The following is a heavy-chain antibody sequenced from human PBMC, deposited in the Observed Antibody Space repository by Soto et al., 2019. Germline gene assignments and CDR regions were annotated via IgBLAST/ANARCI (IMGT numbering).Heavy chain of an antibody. J-gene: IGHJ4*02. CDR2: INAGNGNT. CDR1: GYTFTSYA. D-gene: IGHD3-22*01. Sequence: QVQLVQSGAEVKKPGASVKVSCKASGYTFTSYAMHWVRQAPGQRLEWMGWINAGNGNTKYSQKFQGRVTITRATSASTAYMELSSLRSEDTAVYYCARLGAYYYDSSGYYHIDYWGQGTLVTVSS. CDR3: ARLGAYYYDSSGYYHIDY. V-gene: IGHV1-3*01.